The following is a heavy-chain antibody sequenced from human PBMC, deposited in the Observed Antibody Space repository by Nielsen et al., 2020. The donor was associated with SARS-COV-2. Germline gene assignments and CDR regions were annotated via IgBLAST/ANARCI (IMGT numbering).Heavy chain of an antibody. D-gene: IGHD7-27*01. Sequence: GESLKISRAASGFTFSSYAMSWVRQAPGKGLEWVSAISGSGGSTYYADSVKGRFTISRDNSKNTLYLQMNSLRAEDTAVYYCAKEWGSHYFDYWGQGTLVTVSS. CDR1: GFTFSSYA. CDR3: AKEWGSHYFDY. V-gene: IGHV3-23*01. CDR2: ISGSGGST. J-gene: IGHJ4*02.